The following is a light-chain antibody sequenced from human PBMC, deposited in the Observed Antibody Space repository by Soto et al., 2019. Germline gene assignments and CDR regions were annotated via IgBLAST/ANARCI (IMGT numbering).Light chain of an antibody. Sequence: EIVLTQSPGTLSLSPGETATLSCRASQSLTSSYLAWYQQRPGQAPSLLIYGGSSRATGIPDRFSGGGSGTDFTLTIIRLQPEDFAEYYCHQYGSSLRTFGQGTKVDIK. J-gene: IGKJ1*01. CDR2: GGS. CDR1: QSLTSSY. V-gene: IGKV3-20*01. CDR3: HQYGSSLRT.